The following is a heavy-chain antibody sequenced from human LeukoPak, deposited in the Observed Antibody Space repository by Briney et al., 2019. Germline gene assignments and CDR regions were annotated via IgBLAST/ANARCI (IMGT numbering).Heavy chain of an antibody. CDR1: GGSISSSSYY. D-gene: IGHD3-22*01. V-gene: IGHV4-39*01. Sequence: TSETLSLTYTGSGGSISSSSYYWGWIRQPPGKGLEWIGSIYYSGSTYYNPSLKSRVTISVDTSKNQFSLKLSSVTAADTAVYYCATHHSPVHYYDSSGYYLDYWGQGTLVTVSS. CDR2: IYYSGST. CDR3: ATHHSPVHYYDSSGYYLDY. J-gene: IGHJ4*02.